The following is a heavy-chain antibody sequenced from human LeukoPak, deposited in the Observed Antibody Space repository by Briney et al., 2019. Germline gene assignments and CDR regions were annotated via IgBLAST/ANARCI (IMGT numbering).Heavy chain of an antibody. D-gene: IGHD3-3*01. V-gene: IGHV1-18*01. CDR3: ARDRGNTIFGVVNDFDY. Sequence: ASVKVSCKASGYTFTSYGISWVRPAPGQGLEWMGWISAYNGNTNYAQKLQGRVTMTTDTSTSTAYMELRSLRSDDTAVYYCARDRGNTIFGVVNDFDYWGQGTLVTVSS. J-gene: IGHJ4*02. CDR1: GYTFTSYG. CDR2: ISAYNGNT.